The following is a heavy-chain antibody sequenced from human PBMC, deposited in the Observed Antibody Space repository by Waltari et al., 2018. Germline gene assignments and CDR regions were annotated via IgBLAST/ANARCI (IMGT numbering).Heavy chain of an antibody. J-gene: IGHJ4*02. D-gene: IGHD3-3*01. Sequence: VQLVESGGGLVKPGGSLRLSCAASGFTFSSYSMNWVRQAPGKGLEWIGSIYHSGSTYYNPSLKSRVTISVDTSKNQFSLKLSSVTAADTAVYYCARVLVGFWSGPPDHWGQGTLVTVSS. V-gene: IGHV4-38-2*01. CDR2: IYHSGST. CDR1: GFTFSSYS. CDR3: ARVLVGFWSGPPDH.